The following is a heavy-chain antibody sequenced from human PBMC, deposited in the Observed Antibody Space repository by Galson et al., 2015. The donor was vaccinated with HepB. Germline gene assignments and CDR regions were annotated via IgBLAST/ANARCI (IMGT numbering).Heavy chain of an antibody. V-gene: IGHV1-8*01. Sequence: SVKVSCKASGYTFTSYDINWVRQATGQGLEWMGWMNPNSGNTGYAQKFQGRVTMTRNTSISTAYMELSSLRSEDTAVYYCGTNSYSSSHVGYYYYGMDVWGQGTTVTVSS. D-gene: IGHD6-6*01. J-gene: IGHJ6*02. CDR3: GTNSYSSSHVGYYYYGMDV. CDR1: GYTFTSYD. CDR2: MNPNSGNT.